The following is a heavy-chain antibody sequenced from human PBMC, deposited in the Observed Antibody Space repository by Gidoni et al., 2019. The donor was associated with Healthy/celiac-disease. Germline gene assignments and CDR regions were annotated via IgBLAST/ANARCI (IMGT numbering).Heavy chain of an antibody. CDR3: AKDGGDIVVVTAIEQYYFDY. V-gene: IGHV3-30*18. J-gene: IGHJ4*02. D-gene: IGHD2-21*02. CDR2: ISYDGSNK. CDR1: GFTLRSSG. Sequence: QVQLVESGGGVVQPGRSLRLSCAASGFTLRSSGMHWVRQAPGKGLEWVAVISYDGSNKYYADSVKGRFTISRDNSKNTLYLQMNSLRAEDTAVYYCAKDGGDIVVVTAIEQYYFDYWGQGTLVTVSS.